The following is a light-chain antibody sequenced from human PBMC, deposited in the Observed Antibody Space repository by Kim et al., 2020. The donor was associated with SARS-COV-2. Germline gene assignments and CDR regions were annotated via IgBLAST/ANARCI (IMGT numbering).Light chain of an antibody. J-gene: IGLJ1*01. CDR3: CSYAGSSTYV. V-gene: IGLV2-23*02. CDR1: SSDVGSYHL. CDR2: EVR. Sequence: GQSITISCTGTSSDVGSYHLVSWYQQHPGKAPKLLIYEVRKRPSGVSNRFSGSKSGNTASLTISGLQAEDEADYYCCSYAGSSTYVFGTGPKVTVL.